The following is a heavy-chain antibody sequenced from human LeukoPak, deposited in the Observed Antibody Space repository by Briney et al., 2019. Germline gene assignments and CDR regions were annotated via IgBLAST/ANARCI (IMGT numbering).Heavy chain of an antibody. CDR2: INHSGST. CDR1: GGSFSGYY. Sequence: SETLSLTCAVYGGSFSGYYWSWIRQPPGKGLEWIGEINHSGSTNYNPSLKSRVTISVDTSKNQFSLKLSFVTAADTAVYYCARGQEDIVVVVAAHNSYYFDYWGQGTLVTVSS. J-gene: IGHJ4*02. CDR3: ARGQEDIVVVVAAHNSYYFDY. V-gene: IGHV4-34*01. D-gene: IGHD2-15*01.